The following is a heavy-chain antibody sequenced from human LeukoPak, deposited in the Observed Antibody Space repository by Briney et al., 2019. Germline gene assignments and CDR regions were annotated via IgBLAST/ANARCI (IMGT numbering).Heavy chain of an antibody. CDR1: GYTFTSYG. Sequence: ASVKVSCKASGYTFTSYGISWVRQAPGQGLEWMGWISAYSGNTNYAQKLQGRVTMTTDTSTSTAYMELRSLRSDDTAVYYCARAWLKFDSSGYLGVWGQGTTVTVSS. D-gene: IGHD3-22*01. V-gene: IGHV1-18*01. CDR2: ISAYSGNT. CDR3: ARAWLKFDSSGYLGV. J-gene: IGHJ6*02.